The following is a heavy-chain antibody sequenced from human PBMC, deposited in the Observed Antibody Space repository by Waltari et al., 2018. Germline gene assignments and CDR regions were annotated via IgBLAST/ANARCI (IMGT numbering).Heavy chain of an antibody. Sequence: EVQLAESGGGLVKPGGSLRLSCAASGFTFGDYTLTWVRQAPGKGLEWVSSISSSSSSIYYTDSLKGRFTISRDNAKSSLYLQMNSLRAEDTAVYYCARDLTTRIRNFDLWGRGTLVTVSS. CDR1: GFTFGDYT. CDR3: ARDLTTRIRNFDL. J-gene: IGHJ2*01. V-gene: IGHV3-21*01. CDR2: ISSSSSSI. D-gene: IGHD3-10*01.